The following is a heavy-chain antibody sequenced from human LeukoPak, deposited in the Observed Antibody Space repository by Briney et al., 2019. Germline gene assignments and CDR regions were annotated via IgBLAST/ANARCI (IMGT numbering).Heavy chain of an antibody. J-gene: IGHJ4*02. CDR1: GYSISSGYY. CDR3: ARDGRYCSDGSCYGLFDY. CDR2: IYHSGST. Sequence: PSETLSLTCAVSGYSISSGYYWGWIRQPPGKGLEWIGSIYHSGSTYYNPSLKSRVTISVDTSKNQFSLKLSSVTAADTAVYYCARDGRYCSDGSCYGLFDYWGQGTLVTVSS. D-gene: IGHD2-15*01. V-gene: IGHV4-38-2*02.